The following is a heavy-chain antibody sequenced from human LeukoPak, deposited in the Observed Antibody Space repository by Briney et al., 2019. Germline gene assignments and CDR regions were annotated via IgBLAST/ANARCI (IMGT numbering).Heavy chain of an antibody. Sequence: PGGSLRLSCAASGFTSSSYWIRWVRQAPGRGREGVANIKHDGSEKDYVDSVKDGFTISRDNANNTLYLQINNLRADDTAGDYFAREFVRSGYYQNDYHYM. V-gene: IGHV3-7*01. CDR1: GFTSSSYW. D-gene: IGHD3-22*01. CDR3: AREFVRSGYYQNDYHYM. J-gene: IGHJ6*03. CDR2: IKHDGSEK.